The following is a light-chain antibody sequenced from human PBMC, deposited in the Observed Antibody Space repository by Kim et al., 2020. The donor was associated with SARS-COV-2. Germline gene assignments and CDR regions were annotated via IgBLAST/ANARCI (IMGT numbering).Light chain of an antibody. Sequence: EILLTQSPGTLSLSPGERATLSCRASQSVTSNYLAWYQQKPGQPPRLLIYGASNRAGGLPDRFSGSGSGTDFTLTIISLEPEDFAVYYCQQFGSSPWTFGQGTKVDIK. CDR2: GAS. J-gene: IGKJ1*01. V-gene: IGKV3-20*01. CDR3: QQFGSSPWT. CDR1: QSVTSNY.